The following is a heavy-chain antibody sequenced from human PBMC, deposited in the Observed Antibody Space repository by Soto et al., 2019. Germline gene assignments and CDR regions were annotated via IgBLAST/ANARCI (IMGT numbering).Heavy chain of an antibody. CDR3: ARDGAMDYYYYYGMDV. CDR2: IIPIFGTA. V-gene: IGHV1-69*13. CDR1: GGTFSSYA. J-gene: IGHJ6*02. D-gene: IGHD2-8*01. Sequence: VASVKVSCKASGGTFSSYAISWVRQAPGQGLEWMGGIIPIFGTANYAQKFQGRVTITADESTSTAYMELSSLRSEDTAVYYCARDGAMDYYYYYGMDVWGQGTTVTVSS.